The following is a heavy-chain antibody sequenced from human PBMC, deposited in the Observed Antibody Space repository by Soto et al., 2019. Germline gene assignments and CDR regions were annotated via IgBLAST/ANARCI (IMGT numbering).Heavy chain of an antibody. CDR1: GFTFSSYD. V-gene: IGHV3-23*01. CDR2: ITGSGSRT. D-gene: IGHD3-16*02. J-gene: IGHJ4*02. CDR3: ARSFRPSSRWLSYRHKTHFVD. Sequence: GSLRLSCAASGFTFSSYDMHWVRQAPGKGLEWVSTITGSGSRTYYADFVKGRFTISRDNSENTLYLQMDSLRGEDTARYYCARSFRPSSRWLSYRHKTHFVDWGQGPLVTVFS.